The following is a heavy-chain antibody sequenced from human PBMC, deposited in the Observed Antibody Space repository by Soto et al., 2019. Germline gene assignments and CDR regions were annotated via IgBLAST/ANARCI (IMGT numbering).Heavy chain of an antibody. CDR3: AIEYYDFWSGYWSGMDV. J-gene: IGHJ6*02. CDR1: GSMFSDQY. D-gene: IGHD3-3*01. Sequence: GGSLRLSCVASGSMFSDQYMDWVRQAPGQGLEWVGRIGNKASNYATEYAASVKGRFIISRDDSKDSRYLQMNSLKTEDTAVYYCAIEYYDFWSGYWSGMDVWGQGTTVTVSS. V-gene: IGHV3-72*01. CDR2: IGNKASNYAT.